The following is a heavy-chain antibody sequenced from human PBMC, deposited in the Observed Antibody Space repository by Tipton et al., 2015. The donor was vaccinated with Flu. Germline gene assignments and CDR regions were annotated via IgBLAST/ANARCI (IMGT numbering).Heavy chain of an antibody. J-gene: IGHJ4*02. CDR2: VYPGDSDT. CDR3: ARHNFDPLSPIDY. D-gene: IGHD5-24*01. V-gene: IGHV5-51*01. Sequence: VQLVQSGAEVKKPGESLKIFCQGSGYNFATYWIGWVRQMPGKGLEWMGIVYPGDSDTRYSPSFQGQVTISADKSINTAYLQWSSLKASDTAMYYCARHNFDPLSPIDYWGQGTLVTVSS. CDR1: GYNFATYW.